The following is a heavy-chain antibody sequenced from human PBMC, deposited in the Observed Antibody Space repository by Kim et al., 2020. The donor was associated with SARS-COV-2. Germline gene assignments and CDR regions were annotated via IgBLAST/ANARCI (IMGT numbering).Heavy chain of an antibody. D-gene: IGHD2-15*01. V-gene: IGHV3-23*01. J-gene: IGHJ4*02. CDR2: ISDTGYRT. CDR3: ARGRRGGLVKTPPFDY. Sequence: GGSLRLSCAASGFTFSSYAMSWVRQAPGKGLEWVSGISDTGYRTYYADSVKGRFTVSRDNSNSALYLQMNSLRAEDTAVYYCARGRRGGLVKTPPFDYWGQGTLVTVSS. CDR1: GFTFSSYA.